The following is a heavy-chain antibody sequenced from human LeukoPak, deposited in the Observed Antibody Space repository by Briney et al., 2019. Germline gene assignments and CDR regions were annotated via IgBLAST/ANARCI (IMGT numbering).Heavy chain of an antibody. V-gene: IGHV3-23*01. CDR2: ISGSGGST. J-gene: IGHJ4*02. Sequence: GGSLRLSCAASGFTFSSYAMSWVRQAPGKGLEWVSAISGSGGSTYYADSVKGRFTISRDNSKNALYLQMTSLRAEDKAVYYCEYSGYAKAFDYWGQGTLVTVSS. CDR1: GFTFSSYA. CDR3: EYSGYAKAFDY. D-gene: IGHD5-12*01.